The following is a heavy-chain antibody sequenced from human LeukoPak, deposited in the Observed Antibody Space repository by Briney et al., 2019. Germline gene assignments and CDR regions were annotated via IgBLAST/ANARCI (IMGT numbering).Heavy chain of an antibody. Sequence: GGSLRLSCAASGFTFSSYWMSWVRQAPGKGLEWVANIKQDGSEKYYVDSVKGRFTISRDNAKNSLYLQMNSLRAEDTAVYYCARVLSPYYVFWGGSWFDPWGQGTLVTVSS. V-gene: IGHV3-7*01. CDR3: ARVLSPYYVFWGGSWFDP. CDR1: GFTFSSYW. D-gene: IGHD3-3*01. CDR2: IKQDGSEK. J-gene: IGHJ5*02.